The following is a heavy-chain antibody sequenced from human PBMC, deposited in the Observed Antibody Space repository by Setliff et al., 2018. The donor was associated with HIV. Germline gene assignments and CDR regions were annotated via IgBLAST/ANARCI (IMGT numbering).Heavy chain of an antibody. Sequence: GASVKVSCKASGYSFTGYYMHWVRQAPGQGLEWMGRINPNSGGTNYAQKFQGRVTMTRDTSISTAYMELNSLRDEDRAVYYCARESSTVRGVIDIWGQGTMVTVSS. D-gene: IGHD3-10*01. CDR3: ARESSTVRGVIDI. CDR2: INPNSGGT. V-gene: IGHV1-2*06. CDR1: GYSFTGYY. J-gene: IGHJ3*02.